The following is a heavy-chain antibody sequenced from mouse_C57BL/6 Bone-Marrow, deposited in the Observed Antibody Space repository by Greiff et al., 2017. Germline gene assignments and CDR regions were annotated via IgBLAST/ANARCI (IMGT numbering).Heavy chain of an antibody. V-gene: IGHV1-64*01. CDR2: IHPNSGST. Sequence: QVQLQQPGAELVKPGASVKLSCKASGYTFTSYWMHWVKQRPGQGLEWIGMIHPNSGSTNYNEKFKSKATLTVDKSSSTAYMQLSSLTSEDSAVYYCARSRWLLHWFAYGGQGTLVTVSA. J-gene: IGHJ3*01. D-gene: IGHD2-3*01. CDR3: ARSRWLLHWFAY. CDR1: GYTFTSYW.